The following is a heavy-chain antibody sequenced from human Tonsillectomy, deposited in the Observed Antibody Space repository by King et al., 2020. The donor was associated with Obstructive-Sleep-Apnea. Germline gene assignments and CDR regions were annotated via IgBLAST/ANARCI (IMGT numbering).Heavy chain of an antibody. CDR2: IYRSGST. Sequence: QLQESGPGLVKPSETLSLTCTVSGDSIRSSRYYWGWIRQPPGKGLEWIGSIYRSGSTYYNPSLKSRVTISVNTSKNQFSLKLNSVTAADTAIYYGARDYGDYHYYFGYWGQGTLVTVSS. CDR3: ARDYGDYHYYFGY. CDR1: GDSIRSSRYY. J-gene: IGHJ4*02. V-gene: IGHV4-39*07. D-gene: IGHD4-17*01.